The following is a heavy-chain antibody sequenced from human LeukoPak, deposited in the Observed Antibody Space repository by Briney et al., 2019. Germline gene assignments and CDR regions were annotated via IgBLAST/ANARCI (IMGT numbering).Heavy chain of an antibody. CDR2: IFSDGST. D-gene: IGHD1-26*01. CDR1: GFTVSSNY. CDR3: ARLIVSGSYDYFDY. J-gene: IGHJ4*02. Sequence: GGSLRLSCAASGFTVSSNYMSWVRQAPGKGLEWVSVIFSDGSTYYADSVKGRITISRDSSKNPVYLQMNSLRAEDTAVYFCARLIVSGSYDYFDYWGQGTLVAVSS. V-gene: IGHV3-66*01.